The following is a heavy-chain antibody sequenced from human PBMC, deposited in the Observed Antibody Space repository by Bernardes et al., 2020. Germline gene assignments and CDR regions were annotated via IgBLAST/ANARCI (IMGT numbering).Heavy chain of an antibody. J-gene: IGHJ1*01. CDR2: IRSKAYGGTT. CDR1: GFTFGDYA. Sequence: GGSLRLSCTASGFTFGDYAMSWFRQAPGKGLEWVGFIRSKAYGGTTEYAASVKGRFTISRDDSKSIAYLQMNSLKTEDTAVYYCTRADDSSGYYQEYFQHWGQGTLVTVSS. D-gene: IGHD3-22*01. V-gene: IGHV3-49*03. CDR3: TRADDSSGYYQEYFQH.